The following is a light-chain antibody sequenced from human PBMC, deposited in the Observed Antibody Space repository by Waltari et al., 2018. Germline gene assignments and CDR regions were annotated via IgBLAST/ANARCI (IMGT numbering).Light chain of an antibody. Sequence: DIQMTQYPSSLSASVGDRVTITCRTSQTISNNLNWYQQKPGEAPKLLIYGASNLQSGVSSRFSGSGSGTDFTLTISSLQPEDFATYYCQHTLAFGPGTKVDIK. V-gene: IGKV1-39*01. J-gene: IGKJ3*01. CDR3: QHTLA. CDR1: QTISNN. CDR2: GAS.